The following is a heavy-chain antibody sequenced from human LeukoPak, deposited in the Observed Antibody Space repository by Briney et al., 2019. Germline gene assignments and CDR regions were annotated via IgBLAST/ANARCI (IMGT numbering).Heavy chain of an antibody. J-gene: IGHJ6*03. Sequence: GSVKVSCKASGYTFTSYGISWVRQAPGQGLEWMGWISAYNGNTNYAQKLQGRVTMTTDTSTSTAYMELRSLRSDDTAVYYCARIPSSSSRTPIYYYYYMDVWGKGTMVTVSS. V-gene: IGHV1-18*01. CDR1: GYTFTSYG. D-gene: IGHD6-13*01. CDR2: ISAYNGNT. CDR3: ARIPSSSSRTPIYYYYYMDV.